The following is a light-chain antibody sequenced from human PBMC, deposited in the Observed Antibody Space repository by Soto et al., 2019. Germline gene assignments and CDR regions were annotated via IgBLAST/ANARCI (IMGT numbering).Light chain of an antibody. Sequence: EVVLTQSPATLSLSPGERATLSCRASQSVGTYLVWYQQRYGQPPSLLIYDASNRATDVPVRFSGSGSGTDFTLTISSLEPDDVAVYYCQQRNSWPLTFGQGTRLEIK. CDR1: QSVGTY. V-gene: IGKV3-11*01. J-gene: IGKJ5*01. CDR2: DAS. CDR3: QQRNSWPLT.